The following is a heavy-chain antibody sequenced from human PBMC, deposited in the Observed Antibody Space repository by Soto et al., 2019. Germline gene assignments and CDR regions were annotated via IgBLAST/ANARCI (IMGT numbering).Heavy chain of an antibody. Sequence: QVQQGESGGGVVQPGRSLRLSCAASGFTVSSYGMHWVRQAPGKGLEWVAVISYDGSNKYYADSVKGRFTISRDNSKNTLYLQMNSLRAEDTAVYYCAKDPSKWELLCYFDYWGQGTLVTVSS. J-gene: IGHJ4*02. CDR1: GFTVSSYG. V-gene: IGHV3-30*18. CDR2: ISYDGSNK. CDR3: AKDPSKWELLCYFDY. D-gene: IGHD1-26*01.